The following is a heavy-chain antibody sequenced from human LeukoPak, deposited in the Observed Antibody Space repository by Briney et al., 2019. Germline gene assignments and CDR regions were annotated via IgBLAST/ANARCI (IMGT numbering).Heavy chain of an antibody. CDR1: GYTFTSYG. J-gene: IGHJ5*02. CDR3: ARDPGDIVVVPAAIGIWFDP. D-gene: IGHD2-2*01. CDR2: ISAFNGNT. Sequence: ASVTVSCKASGYTFTSYGISWLRPAAGQRLEWMGWISAFNGNTNYAQKLQGRVTMTPDTSTSKAYMELRSLRSDDTAVYYCARDPGDIVVVPAAIGIWFDPWGQGTLVTVSS. V-gene: IGHV1-18*04.